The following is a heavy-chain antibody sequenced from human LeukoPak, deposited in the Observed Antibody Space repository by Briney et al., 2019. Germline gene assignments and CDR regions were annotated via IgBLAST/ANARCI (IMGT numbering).Heavy chain of an antibody. Sequence: ASVKVSCKASGGTFSSYAISWVRQAPGQGLEWMGGIIPIFGTANYAQKLQGRVTITADESTSTAYMELSSLRSEDTAVYYCARVGTEEGPSIFGMIAHGMDVWGQGTTVTVSS. V-gene: IGHV1-69*13. D-gene: IGHD2-21*01. J-gene: IGHJ6*02. CDR3: ARVGTEEGPSIFGMIAHGMDV. CDR2: IIPIFGTA. CDR1: GGTFSSYA.